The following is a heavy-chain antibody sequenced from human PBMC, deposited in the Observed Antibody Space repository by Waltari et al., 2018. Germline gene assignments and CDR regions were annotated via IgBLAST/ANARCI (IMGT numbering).Heavy chain of an antibody. J-gene: IGHJ6*03. CDR2: LSGFSTTI. V-gene: IGHV3-48*04. CDR1: GFTFSSYS. D-gene: IGHD6-13*01. Sequence: EVQLVESGGGLVQPGGSLRLSCAASGFTFSSYSMNWFRQAPGKGLEWVSYLSGFSTTIYYADSVKGRFTISRDNAKNSLYLQMNSLRAEDTAVYYCARDGHDYRSPSYYYYMDVWGRGTTVTVSS. CDR3: ARDGHDYRSPSYYYYMDV.